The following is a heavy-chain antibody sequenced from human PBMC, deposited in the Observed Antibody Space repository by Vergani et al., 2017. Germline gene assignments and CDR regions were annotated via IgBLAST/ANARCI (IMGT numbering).Heavy chain of an antibody. J-gene: IGHJ4*02. D-gene: IGHD3-16*02. CDR2: INHSGST. V-gene: IGHV4-34*01. CDR1: GGSFSDYY. CDR3: ARIRAFGGVIAK. Sequence: QVQLQQWGAELLKPSETLSLTCAVYGGSFSDYYWSWIRQPPGKGLEWIGEINHSGSTNYNPSLKSRVTISVDTSKNQFSLKLNSVTAADTAVYYCARIRAFGGVIAKWGQGTLVTVSS.